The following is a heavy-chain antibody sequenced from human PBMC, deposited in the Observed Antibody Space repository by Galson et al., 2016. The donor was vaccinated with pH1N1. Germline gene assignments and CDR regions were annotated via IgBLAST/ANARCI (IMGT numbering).Heavy chain of an antibody. CDR2: IYPGDSDT. J-gene: IGHJ3*01. CDR3: ARRPRYHDFWSDYSYRAFDV. D-gene: IGHD3-3*01. V-gene: IGHV5-51*01. Sequence: QSGAEVKKPGESLKISCKGSGYTFTSYWIGWVRQMPGKGLEWMGIIYPGDSDTRYSPSFQGQVTISADSSITTAYLQWSSLQASDTAMYYCARRPRYHDFWSDYSYRAFDVWGQGTMVTVPS. CDR1: GYTFTSYW.